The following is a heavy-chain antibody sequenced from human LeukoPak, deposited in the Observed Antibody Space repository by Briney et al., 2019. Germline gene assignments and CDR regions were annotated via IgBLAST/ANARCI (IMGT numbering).Heavy chain of an antibody. D-gene: IGHD4-11*01. V-gene: IGHV3-30*04. CDR1: GFTFSSYA. CDR3: ARDQGTVTSYHYYGMDV. CDR2: ISYDGSNK. J-gene: IGHJ6*02. Sequence: GGSLRLSCAASGFTFSSYAMHWVRQAPGKGLEWVAVISYDGSNKYYVDSVKGRFTISRDNSKKTLYLQVNSLRAEDTAVYYCARDQGTVTSYHYYGMDVWGQGTTVTVSS.